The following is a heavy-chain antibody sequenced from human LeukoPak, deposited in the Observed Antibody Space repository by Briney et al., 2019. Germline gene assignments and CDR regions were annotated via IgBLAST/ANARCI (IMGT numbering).Heavy chain of an antibody. CDR1: GFTFSSYA. V-gene: IGHV3-23*01. CDR3: AKWKSSSWYDAEYFQH. CDR2: ISGSGGST. D-gene: IGHD6-13*01. J-gene: IGHJ1*01. Sequence: PGGSLRLSCAASGFTFSSYAMSWVRQAPGKGLEWVSAISGSGGSTYYADSVKGRFTISRDNSKNTLYLQMNSLRAEDTAVYYCAKWKSSSWYDAEYFQHWGQGTLVTVSS.